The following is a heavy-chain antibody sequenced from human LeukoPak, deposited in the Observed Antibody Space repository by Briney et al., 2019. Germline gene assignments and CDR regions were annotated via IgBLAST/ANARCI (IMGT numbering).Heavy chain of an antibody. V-gene: IGHV3-23*01. CDR1: GFTFSNSA. CDR2: LSGSGITT. CDR3: ATESSLSN. Sequence: PGGSLRLSCAASGFTFSNSAMSWVRQAPGKGLEWVSTLSGSGITTYYADSVKGRFTISRDNSRNTLFLQINSLRPEDAAVYYCATESSLSNWGQGTLVTVSS. J-gene: IGHJ4*02.